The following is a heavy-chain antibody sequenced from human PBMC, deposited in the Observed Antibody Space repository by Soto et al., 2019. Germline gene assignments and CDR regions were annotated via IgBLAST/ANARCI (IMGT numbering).Heavy chain of an antibody. CDR1: GGSVSSGSYY. Sequence: PSETLSLTCTVSGGSVSSGSYYWSWIRQPPGKGLEWIGYIYYSGSTNYNPSLKSRVTISVDTSKNQFSLKLSSVTAADTAVYYCASGYYGSGSYSYWGQGTLVTVSS. D-gene: IGHD3-10*01. CDR2: IYYSGST. J-gene: IGHJ4*02. CDR3: ASGYYGSGSYSY. V-gene: IGHV4-61*01.